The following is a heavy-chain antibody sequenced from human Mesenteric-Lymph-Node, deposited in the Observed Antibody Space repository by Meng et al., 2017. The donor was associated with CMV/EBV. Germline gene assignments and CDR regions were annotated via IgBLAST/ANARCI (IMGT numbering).Heavy chain of an antibody. V-gene: IGHV3-21*01. CDR2: ISSGSSYI. J-gene: IGHJ4*02. D-gene: IGHD5-24*01. CDR3: ARVPRRDGYNPYFDY. Sequence: LSLTCAASGFTFSSSGMNWVRQAPGKGLEWVSSISSGSSYIYYADSVKGRFTISRDNAKNSLYLQMNSLRAEDTAVYYCARVPRRDGYNPYFDYWGQGTLVTVSS. CDR1: GFTFSSSG.